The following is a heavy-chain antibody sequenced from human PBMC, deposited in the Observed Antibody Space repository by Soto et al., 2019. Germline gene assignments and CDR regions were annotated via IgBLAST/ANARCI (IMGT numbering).Heavy chain of an antibody. CDR3: NTDGSITTAATPFDY. V-gene: IGHV3-15*07. Sequence: EVQLVESGGGLVKPGGSLRLSCAASGLTFSNTWMNWVRQAPGKGLEWVGRIKSKTDGGTTDYAAPMKGRFTISRDDSKTNLYLQMNSLKTEDTAMYYCNTDGSITTAATPFDYWGQGTLVTVSS. CDR2: IKSKTDGGTT. CDR1: GLTFSNTW. D-gene: IGHD6-13*01. J-gene: IGHJ4*02.